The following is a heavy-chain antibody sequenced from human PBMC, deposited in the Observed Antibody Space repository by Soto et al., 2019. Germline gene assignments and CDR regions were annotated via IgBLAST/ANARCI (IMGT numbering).Heavy chain of an antibody. Sequence: LRLSCAASGFTFSNAWMSWVRQAPGKGLEWVGRIKSKTDGGTTDYAAPVKGRFTISRDDSKNTLYLQMNSLKTEDTAVYYCTTVYLDEGFRNAGFDYWGQGTLVTVSS. CDR2: IKSKTDGGTT. CDR3: TTVYLDEGFRNAGFDY. D-gene: IGHD3-9*01. V-gene: IGHV3-15*01. J-gene: IGHJ4*02. CDR1: GFTFSNAW.